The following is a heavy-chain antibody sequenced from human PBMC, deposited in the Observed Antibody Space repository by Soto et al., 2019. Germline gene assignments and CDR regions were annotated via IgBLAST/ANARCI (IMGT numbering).Heavy chain of an antibody. CDR3: AKDGTGTGWLLREAYFDF. J-gene: IGHJ4*02. CDR1: GFTFSTYA. V-gene: IGHV3-23*01. D-gene: IGHD3-22*01. Sequence: VQLLESGGGLVQPGGSLRLSCAASGFTFSTYAMSWVRQAPGKGLEWISGISGSGARTYYADSAKGRFTISRDNSKNTLYLQVNSLSGEDTAIYYCAKDGTGTGWLLREAYFDFWGQGTLVTVSS. CDR2: ISGSGART.